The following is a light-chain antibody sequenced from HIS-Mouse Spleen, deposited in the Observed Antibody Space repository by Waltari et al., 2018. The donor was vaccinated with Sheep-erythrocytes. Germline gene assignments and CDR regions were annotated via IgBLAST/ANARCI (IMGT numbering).Light chain of an antibody. J-gene: IGLJ3*02. V-gene: IGLV2-23*01. Sequence: QSALTQPASVSGSPGQSITISCTGTSSDVGSYNLVSWYQQHPGKAPKLMIYAGSKRPSGVSNRFSGPKSGNTASLTISGLQAEDEADYYCCSYAGSSTPWVFGGGTKLTVL. CDR2: AGS. CDR1: SSDVGSYNL. CDR3: CSYAGSSTPWV.